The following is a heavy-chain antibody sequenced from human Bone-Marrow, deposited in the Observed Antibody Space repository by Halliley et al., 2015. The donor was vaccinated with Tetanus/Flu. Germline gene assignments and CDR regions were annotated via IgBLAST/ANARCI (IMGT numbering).Heavy chain of an antibody. CDR3: VKGGDYYKSSGYSYGPPPPAPI. Sequence: STYNADSVKGRFTISRDNAKNTRYLQMGSLRAEDRAVYYCVKGGDYYKSSGYSYGPPPPAPIWGQGTLVTVSS. D-gene: IGHD3-22*01. V-gene: IGHV3-64D*06. CDR2: ST. J-gene: IGHJ4*02.